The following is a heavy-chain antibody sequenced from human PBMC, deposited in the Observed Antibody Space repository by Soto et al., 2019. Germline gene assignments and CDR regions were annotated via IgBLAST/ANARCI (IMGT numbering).Heavy chain of an antibody. J-gene: IGHJ4*02. CDR2: LWYDGSKQ. CDR1: GFTLSTYA. D-gene: IGHD3-9*01. V-gene: IGHV3-33*01. Sequence: QVQLVESGGGVVQPGRSLRLSCAASGFTLSTYAMHWVRQAPGKGLEWVAVLWYDGSKQYYADSVKGRFTISRDNSKNTLYLQMDSLRAEDTAVYYCVRDTLRHFDWLSFDYWGRGTLVTVSS. CDR3: VRDTLRHFDWLSFDY.